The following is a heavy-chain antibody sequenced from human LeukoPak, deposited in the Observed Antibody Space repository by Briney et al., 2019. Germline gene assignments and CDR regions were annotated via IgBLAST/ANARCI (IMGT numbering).Heavy chain of an antibody. Sequence: SETLSLTCSVSGGSVSNYYWSWIRQPPGKGLEWIGYVYYTGSTNYNPSLKSRVAMFEDKSKNQFSLRLYSVTVADTAVYYCARHFAYSSSSYFDYWGQGSLVTVSS. V-gene: IGHV4-59*08. CDR1: GGSVSNYY. CDR2: VYYTGST. D-gene: IGHD6-6*01. CDR3: ARHFAYSSSSYFDY. J-gene: IGHJ4*02.